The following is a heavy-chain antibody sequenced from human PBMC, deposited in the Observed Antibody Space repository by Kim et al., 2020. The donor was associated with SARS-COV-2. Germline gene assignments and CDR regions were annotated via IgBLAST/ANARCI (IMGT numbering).Heavy chain of an antibody. CDR3: AKDDYGGDAGVYYGMDV. CDR1: GFTFHDYA. D-gene: IGHD4-17*01. V-gene: IGHV3-9*01. CDR2: ISWNSGSI. Sequence: GGSLRLSCAASGFTFHDYAMHWVRQAPGKGLEWVSGISWNSGSIGYADSVKGRFTISRDNAKNSLYLQMNSLRAEDTALYYCAKDDYGGDAGVYYGMDVWGQGTTVTVSS. J-gene: IGHJ6*02.